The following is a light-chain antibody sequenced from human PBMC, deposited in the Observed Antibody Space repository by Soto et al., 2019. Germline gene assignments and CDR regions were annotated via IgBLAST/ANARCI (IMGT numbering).Light chain of an antibody. CDR2: GAS. CDR3: HQYDNWPRT. V-gene: IGKV3-15*01. CDR1: QSVNSN. Sequence: EIMMTQSPVTVSVSPGERATLSCRASQSVNSNLAWYQQKPGQAPRLLIYGASTRATGIPASFIGNGSGTEFTLTASSLQPEDFAVYYCHQYDNWPRTFGQGTKVDIK. J-gene: IGKJ1*01.